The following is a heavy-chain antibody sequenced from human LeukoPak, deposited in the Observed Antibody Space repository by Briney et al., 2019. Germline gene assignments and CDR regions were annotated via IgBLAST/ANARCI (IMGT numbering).Heavy chain of an antibody. CDR3: ARGYSSSWLGYFDY. CDR1: GFTFSSYG. J-gene: IGHJ4*02. V-gene: IGHV3-30*03. CDR2: VSSDGSNK. D-gene: IGHD6-13*01. Sequence: GGSLRLSCAASGFTFSSYGIHWVRQAPDKGLEWVAVVSSDGSNKYYADSVKGRFTISRDTSKNTLYLQMNSLGAEDTAVCYCARGYSSSWLGYFDYWGQGTLVTVSS.